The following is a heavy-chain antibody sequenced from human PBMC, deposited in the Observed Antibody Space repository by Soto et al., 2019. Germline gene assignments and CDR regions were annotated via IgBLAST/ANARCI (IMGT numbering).Heavy chain of an antibody. J-gene: IGHJ4*02. CDR2: ISGGRSGT. Sequence: GWSLRLSCAASGFTFSTYAMSWVRQAPGKXLEWVSAISGGRSGTYYADSVRGRFTLSRDDSTNTLYLQMNSLRAEDTAIYYCAKGSLGYCSGAICYLFDFWGQGALVTVCS. CDR1: GFTFSTYA. CDR3: AKGSLGYCSGAICYLFDF. V-gene: IGHV3-23*01. D-gene: IGHD2-2*01.